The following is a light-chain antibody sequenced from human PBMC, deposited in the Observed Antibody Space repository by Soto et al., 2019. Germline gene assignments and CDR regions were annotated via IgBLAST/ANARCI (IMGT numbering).Light chain of an antibody. CDR1: SSDVGGYNY. V-gene: IGLV2-14*01. Sequence: QSALTQPASVSGSPGQSITISCTGTSSDVGGYNYVSWYQQHQGKAPKLMIYDVSNRPSGVSNRFSGSKSGNTASLTISGLQAEDEADYYRSSYTSSSVVFGGGTKLTVL. CDR2: DVS. CDR3: SSYTSSSVV. J-gene: IGLJ2*01.